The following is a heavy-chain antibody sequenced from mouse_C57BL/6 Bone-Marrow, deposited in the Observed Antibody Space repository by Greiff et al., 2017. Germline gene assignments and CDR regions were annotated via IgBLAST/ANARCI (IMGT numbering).Heavy chain of an antibody. V-gene: IGHV5-2*01. CDR2: ITSDGGST. J-gene: IGHJ4*01. CDR3: ARHQLRLRGDMDY. D-gene: IGHD3-2*02. Sequence: EVMLVESGGGLVQPGESLKLSCESNEYEFPSHDMSWVRKTPEKRLELVAAITSDGGSTYYPDTMERRFIISRDNTKKTLYLQMSSLRSEDTAFYDCARHQLRLRGDMDYWGQGTSVTVSS. CDR1: EYEFPSHD.